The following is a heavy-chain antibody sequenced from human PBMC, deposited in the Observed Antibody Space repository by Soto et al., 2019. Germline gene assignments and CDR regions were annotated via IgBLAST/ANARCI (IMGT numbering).Heavy chain of an antibody. CDR3: ARVYCGGDCYPDYYYYYGMDV. V-gene: IGHV1-2*02. CDR2: INPNSGGT. CDR1: GYTFTGYY. Sequence: KVSCKASGYTFTGYYMHWVRQAPGQGLEWMGWINPNSGGTNYAQKFQGRVTMTRDTSISTAYMELSRLRSDDTAVYYCARVYCGGDCYPDYYYYYGMDVWGQGTTVTVSS. J-gene: IGHJ6*02. D-gene: IGHD2-21*02.